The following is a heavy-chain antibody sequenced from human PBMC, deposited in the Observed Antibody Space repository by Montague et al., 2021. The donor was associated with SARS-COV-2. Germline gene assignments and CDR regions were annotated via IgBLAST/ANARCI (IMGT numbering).Heavy chain of an antibody. Sequence: SLSLSCAASGFSFSSSVMHWVRQAPGKGLGWVAVISYDGNIKNYIDSVKGRFTISRDNSKNTLYLQMNGLRPDDTAVYYCARGPHYCSGGDCFRGQGALVTVSS. CDR1: GFSFSSSV. CDR3: ARGPHYCSGGDCF. J-gene: IGHJ4*02. CDR2: ISYDGNIK. V-gene: IGHV3-30*04. D-gene: IGHD2-15*01.